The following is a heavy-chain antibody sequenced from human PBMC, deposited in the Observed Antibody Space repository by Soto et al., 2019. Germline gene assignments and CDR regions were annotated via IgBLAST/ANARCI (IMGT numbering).Heavy chain of an antibody. V-gene: IGHV4-61*01. Sequence: SETLSLTCTVSGGSVSSGSYYWSWIRQPPGKGLEWIGYIYYSGSTNYNPSLKSRVTISVDTSKNQFSLKLSSVTAADTAVYYCAREGNYDFWSGFVIDYWGQGTLVTAPQ. D-gene: IGHD3-3*01. CDR1: GGSVSSGSYY. CDR2: IYYSGST. J-gene: IGHJ4*02. CDR3: AREGNYDFWSGFVIDY.